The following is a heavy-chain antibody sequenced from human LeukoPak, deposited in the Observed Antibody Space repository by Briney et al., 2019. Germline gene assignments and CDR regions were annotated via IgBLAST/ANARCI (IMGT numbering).Heavy chain of an antibody. Sequence: GGSLRLSGAASGFTFSSYWMSWVRQAPGKGLEWVANIKQDGSEKYYVDSVKGRFTISRDNAKNSLYLQMNSLRAEDTAVYYCARTTSAGPNWFDPWGQGTLVTVSS. J-gene: IGHJ5*02. V-gene: IGHV3-7*01. D-gene: IGHD6-13*01. CDR2: IKQDGSEK. CDR3: ARTTSAGPNWFDP. CDR1: GFTFSSYW.